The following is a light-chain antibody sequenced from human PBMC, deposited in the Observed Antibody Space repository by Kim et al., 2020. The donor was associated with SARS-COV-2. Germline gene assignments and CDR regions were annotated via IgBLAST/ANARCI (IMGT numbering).Light chain of an antibody. CDR1: QSVSNNY. V-gene: IGKV3-20*01. CDR2: GAS. Sequence: EIVLTQSPGTLSLSPGERATLSCRASQSVSNNYLAWYQQKPGQAPRLLIYGASNRATGISDRFSGSGSGTDFTLTISRLEPEDFAVYYCQQYGSSPRTFGQGTKVDIK. J-gene: IGKJ1*01. CDR3: QQYGSSPRT.